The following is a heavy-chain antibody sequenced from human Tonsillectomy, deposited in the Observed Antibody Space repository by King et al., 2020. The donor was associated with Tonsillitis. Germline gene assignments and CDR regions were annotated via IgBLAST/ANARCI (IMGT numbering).Heavy chain of an antibody. CDR2: INPSGGST. CDR1: GYTFTSYY. V-gene: IGHV1-46*01. Sequence: VQLVESGAEVKKPGASVKVSCKASGYTFTSYYMHWVRQAPGQGLEWMGIINPSGGSTSYAQKFQGRVTMTRDKSTSTVYMELSSLRSEDTAVYYCATAHLWFGPIAYWSQGTLVTVSS. J-gene: IGHJ4*02. D-gene: IGHD3-10*01. CDR3: ATAHLWFGPIAY.